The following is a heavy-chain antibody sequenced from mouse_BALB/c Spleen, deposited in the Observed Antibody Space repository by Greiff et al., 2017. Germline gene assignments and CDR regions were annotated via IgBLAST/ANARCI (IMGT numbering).Heavy chain of an antibody. CDR2: IDTSDSYT. V-gene: IGHV1-69*01. J-gene: IGHJ2*01. CDR1: GYTFTDYW. CDR3: ARWYGPFDY. Sequence: QVQLKQPGAELVMPGASVKMSCKASGYTFTDYWMHWVKQRPGQGLEWIGAIDTSDSYTSYNQKFKVKATLTVAESSSTANMQLSSLSSEDSAVYYCARWYGPFDYWGQGTTLTVSS. D-gene: IGHD1-1*01.